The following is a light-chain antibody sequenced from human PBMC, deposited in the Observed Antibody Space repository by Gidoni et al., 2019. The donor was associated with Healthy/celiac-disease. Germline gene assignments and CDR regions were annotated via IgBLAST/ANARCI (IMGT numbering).Light chain of an antibody. J-gene: IGKJ1*01. V-gene: IGKV3-11*01. Sequence: EIVLTQSPATLSLSPGERATLSCRASQSVSSYLAWYQQKPGQAPRLLIYDAYNRATGIPARFSGSGSGTDFTLTISSLEPEDFAVYYCQQRSNWPPETFGQGTKVEIK. CDR3: QQRSNWPPET. CDR1: QSVSSY. CDR2: DAY.